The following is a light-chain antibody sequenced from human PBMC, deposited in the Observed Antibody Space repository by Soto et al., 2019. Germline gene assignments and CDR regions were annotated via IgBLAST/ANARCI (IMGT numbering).Light chain of an antibody. CDR2: GAS. CDR1: QSINNRY. Sequence: EIVLTQSPGTLSLSPGERAILSCRASQSINNRYLAWYQQKPGQAPRLLIYGASTRATGIPARFSGSGSGTEFTLTISSLQSEDFAVYYCQQYNNWPRTFGQGTKWIS. V-gene: IGKV3-15*01. J-gene: IGKJ1*01. CDR3: QQYNNWPRT.